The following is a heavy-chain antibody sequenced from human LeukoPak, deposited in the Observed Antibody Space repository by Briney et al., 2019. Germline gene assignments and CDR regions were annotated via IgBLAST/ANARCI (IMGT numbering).Heavy chain of an antibody. D-gene: IGHD3-10*01. J-gene: IGHJ6*03. V-gene: IGHV3-74*01. CDR1: GFTFIRYW. CDR2: INIDVSST. CDR3: AKDFGELASYYMDV. Sequence: GSLRLSCAASGFTFIRYWMHWGRQAPRKWLGWGSRINIDVSSTSYADSVRGTFTISRDNAQNTLYLKMNSVRAGDRAVYSCAKDFGELASYYMDVWGKGTTVTVSS.